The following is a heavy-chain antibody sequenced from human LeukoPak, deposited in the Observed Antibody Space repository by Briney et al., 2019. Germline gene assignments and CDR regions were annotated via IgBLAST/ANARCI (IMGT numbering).Heavy chain of an antibody. D-gene: IGHD3-10*01. V-gene: IGHV3-21*01. CDR2: ISSSSSYI. CDR3: ARVDLYYGSGSYYPPDY. J-gene: IGHJ4*02. Sequence: GGSLRLSCVASGFTFSSQSMNWVRQAPGKGLEWVSSISSSSSYIYYADSVKGRFTISRDNAENSLYLQMNSLRAEDTAVYYCARVDLYYGSGSYYPPDYWGQGTLVTVSS. CDR1: GFTFSSQS.